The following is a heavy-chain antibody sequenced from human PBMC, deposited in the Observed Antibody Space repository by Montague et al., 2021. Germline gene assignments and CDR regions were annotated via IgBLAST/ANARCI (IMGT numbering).Heavy chain of an antibody. CDR2: IYYTGTT. D-gene: IGHD3-22*01. CDR1: NGSIGSSTSY. CDR3: ARMYHYDRNIDP. V-gene: IGHV4-39*01. J-gene: IGHJ5*02. Sequence: SETLSLTCTVANGSIGSSTSYWGWIRQPPGQGLEWIGTIYYTGTTYFNTSLKRRVTISKDTSKSQFSLTLSSVTAADTAIYYCARMYHYDRNIDPWGQGTLVTVSS.